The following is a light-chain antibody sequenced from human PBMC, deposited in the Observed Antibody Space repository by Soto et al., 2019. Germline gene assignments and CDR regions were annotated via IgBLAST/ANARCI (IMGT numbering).Light chain of an antibody. CDR3: LQDHIYLWT. CDR2: GTS. Sequence: AIQVTQSPSSLSASVGDRVIITCRASQGIRNDLGWYQQKPGKAPKLLIFGTSVLHTGVPSRFSGSGSGTDFTLTISSLQPEDFATYYCLQDHIYLWTFGQGTKVEIK. V-gene: IGKV1-6*01. CDR1: QGIRND. J-gene: IGKJ1*01.